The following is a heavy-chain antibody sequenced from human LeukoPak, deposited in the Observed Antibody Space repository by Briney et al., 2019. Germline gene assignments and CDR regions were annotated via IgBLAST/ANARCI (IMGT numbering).Heavy chain of an antibody. CDR1: GGSISSYY. D-gene: IGHD6-19*01. V-gene: IGHV4-59*01. J-gene: IGHJ3*02. CDR3: ARGQWLVARNAFDI. Sequence: PSETLSLTCTVSGGSISSYYWSWIRQPPGKGLEWIGHIYYSGSTNYNPSLKSRVTISVDTSKNQFSLKLSSVTAADTAVYYCARGQWLVARNAFDIWSQGTMVTVSS. CDR2: IYYSGST.